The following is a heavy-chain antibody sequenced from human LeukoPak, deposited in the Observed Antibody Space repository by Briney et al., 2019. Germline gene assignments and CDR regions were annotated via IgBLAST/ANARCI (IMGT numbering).Heavy chain of an antibody. D-gene: IGHD3-22*01. CDR3: ARALGGPYYYDSSGSSNDAFDI. CDR2: MNPNSGTT. J-gene: IGHJ3*02. CDR1: GYTFTSYD. V-gene: IGHV1-8*02. Sequence: ASVKVSCKASGYTFTSYDINWVRQATGQGLEGMGWMNPNSGTTGYAQKFQGRVTMNRETSISTAYMELSRLRSDDTAVYYCARALGGPYYYDSSGSSNDAFDIWGQGTMVTVSS.